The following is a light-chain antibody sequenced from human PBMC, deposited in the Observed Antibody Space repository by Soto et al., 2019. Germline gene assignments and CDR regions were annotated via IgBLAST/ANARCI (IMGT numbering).Light chain of an antibody. V-gene: IGLV7-43*01. CDR2: TTN. Sequence: QTVVTQEPSLTVSPGGTVTLTCASDTGAVTSGNYASWFQQKPGQAPRTLIYTTNNKHSWTPARFSGSLLGDKAALTVSGVQPEDEADYYCLLYYGGAHLVFGGGTKLTVL. CDR3: LLYYGGAHLV. CDR1: TGAVTSGNY. J-gene: IGLJ3*02.